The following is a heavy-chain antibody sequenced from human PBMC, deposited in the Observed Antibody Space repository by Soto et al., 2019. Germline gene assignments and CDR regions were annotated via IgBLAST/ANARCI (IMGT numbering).Heavy chain of an antibody. CDR3: ARQGGVVVAAATGFDP. Sequence: QLQLQESGPGLVKPSETLSLTCTVSGGSIRSSSYYWGWIRQPPGKGLEWFGSIYYSGHTYYNPFLKSRVSISVDTSKNQFSLKLSSVTAADSAVYYCARQGGVVVAAATGFDPWGQGTLVTVSS. CDR2: IYYSGHT. V-gene: IGHV4-39*01. D-gene: IGHD2-2*01. J-gene: IGHJ5*02. CDR1: GGSIRSSSYY.